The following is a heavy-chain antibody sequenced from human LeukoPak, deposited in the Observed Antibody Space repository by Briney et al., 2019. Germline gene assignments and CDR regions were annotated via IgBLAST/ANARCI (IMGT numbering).Heavy chain of an antibody. CDR2: ISGSGGDT. Sequence: GGSLRLSCAASGFTFRTYAMSWVRQAPGKGLEWVSAISGSGGDTYYADSVMGRFTISRDNSRSTLYLQMNSLRAEDTAIYYCARIPHPTYYFDCWGQGTLVTVSS. J-gene: IGHJ4*02. CDR3: ARIPHPTYYFDC. CDR1: GFTFRTYA. V-gene: IGHV3-23*01.